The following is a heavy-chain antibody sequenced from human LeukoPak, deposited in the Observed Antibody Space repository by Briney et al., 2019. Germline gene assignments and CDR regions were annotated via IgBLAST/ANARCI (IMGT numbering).Heavy chain of an antibody. D-gene: IGHD6-13*01. J-gene: IGHJ6*03. Sequence: SETLSLTCTVSGGSISSSSYYWGWIRQPPGKGLEWIGSIYYSGSTYYNPSLKSRDTISVDTPKNQFSLKLSSVTAADTAVYYCARRTGSIAAAGRDYYYYMDVWGKGTTVTVSS. CDR1: GGSISSSSYY. CDR3: ARRTGSIAAAGRDYYYYMDV. CDR2: IYYSGST. V-gene: IGHV4-39*01.